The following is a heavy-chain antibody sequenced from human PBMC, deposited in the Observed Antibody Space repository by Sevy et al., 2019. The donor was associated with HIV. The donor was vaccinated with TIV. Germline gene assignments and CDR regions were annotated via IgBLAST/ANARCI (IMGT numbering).Heavy chain of an antibody. D-gene: IGHD3-3*01. V-gene: IGHV3-11*01. CDR2: ISSSGSTI. CDR1: GFTFSDYY. CDR3: ARVVTIFGVVGGWFDP. J-gene: IGHJ5*02. Sequence: GGCLRLSCAASGFTFSDYYMSWIRQAPGKGLEWVSYISSSGSTIYYADSVKGRFTISRDNAKNSLYLQMNSLRAEDTAVYYCARVVTIFGVVGGWFDPWGQGTLVTVSS.